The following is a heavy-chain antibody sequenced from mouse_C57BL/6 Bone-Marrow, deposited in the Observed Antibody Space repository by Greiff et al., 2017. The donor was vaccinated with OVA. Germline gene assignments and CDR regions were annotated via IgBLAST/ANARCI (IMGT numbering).Heavy chain of an antibody. J-gene: IGHJ2*01. Sequence: DVKLQESGPGLVKPSQSLSLTCSVTGYSITSGYYWYWIRQFPGNILEWMGYISYDGSNNYNPSLKNRISITRDTSKNQLFLKLNSVTTEDTATYSCAGRGYDYDGSFDCWGKGTTLTVSS. D-gene: IGHD2-4*01. CDR1: GYSITSGYY. CDR3: AGRGYDYDGSFDC. CDR2: ISYDGSN. V-gene: IGHV3-6*01.